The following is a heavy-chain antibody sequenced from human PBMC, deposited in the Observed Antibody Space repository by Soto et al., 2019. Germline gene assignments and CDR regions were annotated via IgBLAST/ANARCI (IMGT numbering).Heavy chain of an antibody. Sequence: GGSLRLSCAASGFTFSSYGMHWVRQAPGKGLEYVSSISTNGGSTHYADSVKGRFTISRDNSKNTQYLQMSSLRADDTAVYYCVKGEYYYDSSGYYPFDYWGQGTLVTVSS. CDR1: GFTFSSYG. V-gene: IGHV3-64D*06. D-gene: IGHD3-22*01. CDR2: ISTNGGST. CDR3: VKGEYYYDSSGYYPFDY. J-gene: IGHJ4*02.